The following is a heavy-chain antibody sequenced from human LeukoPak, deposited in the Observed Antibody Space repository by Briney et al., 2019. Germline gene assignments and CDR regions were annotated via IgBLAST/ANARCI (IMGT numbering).Heavy chain of an antibody. CDR1: GGSISSYY. CDR3: ARFVEPAHVQDYYDSSGSIDY. D-gene: IGHD3-22*01. V-gene: IGHV4-34*01. CDR2: INHSGST. Sequence: ASETLSLTCTVSGGSISSYYWSWIRQPPGKGLEWIGEINHSGSTNYNPSLKSRVTISVDTSKNQFSLKLSSVTAADTAVYYCARFVEPAHVQDYYDSSGSIDYWGQGTLVTVSS. J-gene: IGHJ4*02.